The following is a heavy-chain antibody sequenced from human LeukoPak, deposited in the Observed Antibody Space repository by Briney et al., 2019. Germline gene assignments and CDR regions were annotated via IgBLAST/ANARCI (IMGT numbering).Heavy chain of an antibody. CDR3: ARDSSSSPFAN. CDR1: GYSISSGYY. J-gene: IGHJ4*02. CDR2: ITHSGSS. Sequence: SETLSLTCAVSGYSISSGYYWGWIRQPPGKGLEWVGGITHSGSSYYNPSLKSRVTISVDTSKSQFSLKLTSVTAADTAVYYCARDSSSSPFANWGQGTLVTVSS. D-gene: IGHD6-6*01. V-gene: IGHV4-38-2*02.